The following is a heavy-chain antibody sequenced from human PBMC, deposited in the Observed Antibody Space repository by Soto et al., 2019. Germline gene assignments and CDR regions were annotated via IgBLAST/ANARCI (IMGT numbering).Heavy chain of an antibody. CDR1: GFIFSSYA. J-gene: IGHJ6*02. CDR3: ALYYYDSSGYGVLVYYYYGMDV. CDR2: ISYDGSNK. V-gene: IGHV3-30-3*01. D-gene: IGHD3-22*01. Sequence: GGSLRLSCAASGFIFSSYAMHWVRQAPGKGLEWVAVISYDGSNKYYADSVKGRFTISRDNSKNTLYLQMNSLRAEDTAVYYCALYYYDSSGYGVLVYYYYGMDVWGQGTTVTVSS.